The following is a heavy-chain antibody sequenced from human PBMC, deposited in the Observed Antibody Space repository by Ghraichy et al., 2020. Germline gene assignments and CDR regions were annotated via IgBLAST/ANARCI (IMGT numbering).Heavy chain of an antibody. Sequence: SVKVSCKASGGTFSSYAISWVRQAPGQGLEWMGGIIPIFGTANYAQKFQGRVTITADESTSTAYMELSSLRSEDTAVYYCARDGIRFQTNNYYYGMDVWGQGTTVTVSS. CDR1: GGTFSSYA. J-gene: IGHJ6*02. CDR3: ARDGIRFQTNNYYYGMDV. D-gene: IGHD1-1*01. CDR2: IIPIFGTA. V-gene: IGHV1-69*13.